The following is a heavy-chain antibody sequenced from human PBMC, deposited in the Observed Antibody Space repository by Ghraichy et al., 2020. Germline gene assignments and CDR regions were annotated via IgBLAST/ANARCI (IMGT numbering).Heavy chain of an antibody. CDR2: MYSDGRT. CDR1: GGSIGSSGYY. Sequence: SETLSLTCTVSGGSIGSSGYYWGWIRQPPGKGLEWIGSMYSDGRTYYNPSLRSRVTLTTGTSKNQFSLRLSSVTAADTAVYYCARERADRNYECWRGYYSYGMDVWGQGSTVTVSS. D-gene: IGHD3-3*01. V-gene: IGHV4-39*07. J-gene: IGHJ6*02. CDR3: ARERADRNYECWRGYYSYGMDV.